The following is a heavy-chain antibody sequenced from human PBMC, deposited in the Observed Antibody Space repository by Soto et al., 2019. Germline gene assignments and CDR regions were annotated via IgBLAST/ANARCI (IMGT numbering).Heavy chain of an antibody. CDR3: AREGQQQAKEKYYYFYGMDI. CDR1: GYDFTTYG. D-gene: IGHD6-13*01. CDR2: ISGDSVNT. J-gene: IGHJ6*01. V-gene: IGHV1-18*01. Sequence: ASVQVSCKAAGYDFTTYGISWVRQAPGQGLEWMGWISGDSVNTKSAPKLQDRITMTTDTSAGTAYMELRRLRSDDTAVYFCAREGQQQAKEKYYYFYGMDIWAQGTTVTVSS.